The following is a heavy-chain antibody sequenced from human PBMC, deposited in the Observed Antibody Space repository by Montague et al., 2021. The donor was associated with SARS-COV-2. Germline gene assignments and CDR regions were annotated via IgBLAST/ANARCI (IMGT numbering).Heavy chain of an antibody. CDR3: ARRRSIVGGPYFDY. Sequence: PALVKPTQTLTLTCTFSGFSLSTSGVGVGWIRQPPGKALEWLALIYWDDDKRYSPSLKSRLTITKDTSKNQVILTMTNMDPVDTATYYCARRRSIVGGPYFDYWGQGTLSPSPQ. CDR1: GFSLSTSGVG. V-gene: IGHV2-5*02. J-gene: IGHJ4*02. CDR2: IYWDDDK. D-gene: IGHD1-26*01.